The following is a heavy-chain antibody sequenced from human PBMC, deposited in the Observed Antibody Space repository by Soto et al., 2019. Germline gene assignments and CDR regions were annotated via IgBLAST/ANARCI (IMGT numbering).Heavy chain of an antibody. V-gene: IGHV3-74*03. J-gene: IGHJ3*01. CDR2: IHSDEIST. CDR1: GFTFSYYW. Sequence: EVQLVESGGGLVPPGGSLRLSCAASGFTFSYYWMHWVRQSPGKGLLWGSHIHSDEISTTYADSVKGRFTISRDNAKLKLYLEMKSLRGEDKSIYYCVRGDRGGFDLWGQGTMVIVSS. D-gene: IGHD2-15*01. CDR3: VRGDRGGFDL.